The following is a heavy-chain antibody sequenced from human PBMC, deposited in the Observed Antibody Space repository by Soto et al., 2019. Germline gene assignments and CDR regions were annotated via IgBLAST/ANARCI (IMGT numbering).Heavy chain of an antibody. CDR1: GYSVTSDSY. Sequence: SETLSLTCLVSGYSVTSDSYWAWIRQSPGKGLEWIVSMYHGGTTFYNPSLKSRVTMSMDTSKNQFSLRLRSVTAADTAIYYCARVHVMVVAGSTFDYWGQGIPVTVSS. J-gene: IGHJ4*02. V-gene: IGHV4-38-2*01. D-gene: IGHD2-15*01. CDR3: ARVHVMVVAGSTFDY. CDR2: MYHGGTT.